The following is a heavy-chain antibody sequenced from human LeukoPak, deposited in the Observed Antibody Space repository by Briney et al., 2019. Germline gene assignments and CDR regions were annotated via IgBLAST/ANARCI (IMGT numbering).Heavy chain of an antibody. CDR1: GFTFSSYA. CDR2: ISNSGGST. J-gene: IGHJ4*02. V-gene: IGHV3-23*01. D-gene: IGHD1-14*01. CDR3: ARGVEPLAANTLAY. Sequence: GGSLRLSCAASGFTFSSYAMNWVRQAPGKGLEWVSGISNSGGSTYYADSVKGRFTISRDNSKNTLYLQMNSLSPDDTAVYYCARGVEPLAANTLAYWGQGTLVTVSS.